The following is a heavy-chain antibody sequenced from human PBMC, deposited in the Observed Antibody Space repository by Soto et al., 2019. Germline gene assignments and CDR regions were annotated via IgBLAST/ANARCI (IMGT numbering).Heavy chain of an antibody. J-gene: IGHJ4*02. CDR1: GFTFSSYG. CDR2: IWYDGSNK. D-gene: IGHD3-10*01. CDR3: ARVLKTYYYGSARNPLGY. Sequence: HPGGSLRLSCAASGFTFSSYGMHWVRQAPGKGLEWVAVIWYDGSNKYYADSVKGRFTISRDNSKNTLYLQMNSLRAEDTAVYYCARVLKTYYYGSARNPLGYWGQGTLVTVSS. V-gene: IGHV3-33*01.